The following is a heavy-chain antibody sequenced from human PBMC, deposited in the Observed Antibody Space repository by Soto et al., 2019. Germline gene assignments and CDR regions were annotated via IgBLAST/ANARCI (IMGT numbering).Heavy chain of an antibody. CDR3: TTRIPADY. V-gene: IGHV3-15*01. Sequence: EVQLVESGGGLVKPGGSLRLSCAASGFTFSDAWMNWVRQAPGKGLELVGRIKGKGDGGTTGYAAPVQGRFTISRDDSKNTVFLQMNSLKVEDTALYYCTTRIPADYWGQGTLVTVSS. CDR2: IKGKGDGGTT. CDR1: GFTFSDAW. D-gene: IGHD2-15*01. J-gene: IGHJ4*02.